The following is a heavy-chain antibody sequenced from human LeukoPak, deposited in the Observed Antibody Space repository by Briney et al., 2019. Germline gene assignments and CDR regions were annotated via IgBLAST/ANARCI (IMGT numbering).Heavy chain of an antibody. CDR1: GGSISSSSYY. CDR2: IYYSGST. Sequence: SETLSRTCTVSGGSISSSSYYWGWIRQPPGKGLEWIGSIYYSGSTYYNPSLNSRVTISVDTSKNQFSLKLSSVTAADTAVYYCARAWTVTTCYMDVWGKGTTVTVSS. J-gene: IGHJ6*03. V-gene: IGHV4-39*07. D-gene: IGHD4-11*01. CDR3: ARAWTVTTCYMDV.